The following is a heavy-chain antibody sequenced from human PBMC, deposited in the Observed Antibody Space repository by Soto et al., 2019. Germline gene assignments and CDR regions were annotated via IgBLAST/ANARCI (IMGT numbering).Heavy chain of an antibody. Sequence: VQLVESGGGLVQPGGSLRLSCAASGFTVSNFYMTWVRQAPGKGLEWVSVISSGGSTYYADSVKGRFTISRDNSKTTLYLEMISLRAGGTAVYYCARDTFGGAYDFWHGGQGALVTGSS. V-gene: IGHV3-66*01. CDR2: ISSGGST. J-gene: IGHJ4*02. CDR1: GFTVSNFY. CDR3: ARDTFGGAYDFWH. D-gene: IGHD3-3*01.